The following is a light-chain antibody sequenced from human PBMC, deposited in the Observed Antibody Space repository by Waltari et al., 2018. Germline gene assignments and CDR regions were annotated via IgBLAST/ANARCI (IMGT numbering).Light chain of an antibody. CDR2: EVS. V-gene: IGLV2-18*02. CDR1: SSDVGNYHR. CDR3: SSYTSSDTWV. Sequence: QSALTQPPSVSGSPGQSVAISCIGTSSDVGNYHRVSWYQQPPGTAPKLMIYEVSNRPSGVPDRFSGSKSGNTASLTISGLQAEDEGDYYCSSYTSSDTWVFGGGTKLTVL. J-gene: IGLJ2*01.